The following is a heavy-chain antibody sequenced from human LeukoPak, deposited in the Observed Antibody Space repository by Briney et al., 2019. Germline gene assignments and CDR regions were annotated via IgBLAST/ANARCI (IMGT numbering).Heavy chain of an antibody. D-gene: IGHD3-10*01. J-gene: IGHJ5*02. CDR1: GGSLSDYY. CDR2: ISHRGRT. CDR3: ARDVGGSGSYYLNWFDP. V-gene: IGHV4-34*01. Sequence: SETLSLTCAVYGGSLSDYYWSWIRQFPGKGLEWIGEISHRGRTYYNLSLKSRVTISIDTSKNQFSLKLSSVTAADTAVYYCARDVGGSGSYYLNWFDPWSQGTLVTVSS.